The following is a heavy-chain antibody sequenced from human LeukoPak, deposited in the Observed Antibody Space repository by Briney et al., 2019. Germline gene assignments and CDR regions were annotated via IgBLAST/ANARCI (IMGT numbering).Heavy chain of an antibody. J-gene: IGHJ4*02. Sequence: PGGSLRLSCAASGFTFSSYAMSWVRQAPGKGLEWVSAISGSGGSTYYADSVKDRFTISRDNSKNTLYLQMDRLRAEDTAVYYCAKEVRPGYSGYASYKSWGQGTLVTVSS. CDR2: ISGSGGST. CDR3: AKEVRPGYSGYASYKS. V-gene: IGHV3-23*01. D-gene: IGHD5-12*01. CDR1: GFTFSSYA.